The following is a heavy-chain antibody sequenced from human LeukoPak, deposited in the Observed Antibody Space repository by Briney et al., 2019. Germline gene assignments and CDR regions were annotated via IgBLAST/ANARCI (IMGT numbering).Heavy chain of an antibody. CDR1: NGSISTYY. V-gene: IGHV4-59*01. J-gene: IGHJ2*01. D-gene: IGHD6-19*01. CDR3: ARDSFGSARYAL. Sequence: PPETLSQTCTVSNGSISTYYWSWIRQPLGKGLEWIGHIYHSVTTIYNPTLKSRVAMSVDTSKNHFSLHLTSVTAADTAVYFCARDSFGSARYALWGRGTLGAVSS. CDR2: IYHSVTT.